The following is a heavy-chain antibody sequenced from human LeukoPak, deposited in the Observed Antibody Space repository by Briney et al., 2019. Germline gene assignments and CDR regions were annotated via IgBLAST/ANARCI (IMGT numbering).Heavy chain of an antibody. D-gene: IGHD1-26*01. CDR1: GFTFSNAW. Sequence: GGSLRLSCAASGFTFSNAWMSWVRQAPGKGLEWVGRIKSKTDGGTTDYAAPVKGRFTISRDDSKNTLYLQMNSLKTEDTAVYYCTTDVSAIGAFDIWGQGTMVTVSS. CDR2: IKSKTDGGTT. J-gene: IGHJ3*02. CDR3: TTDVSAIGAFDI. V-gene: IGHV3-15*01.